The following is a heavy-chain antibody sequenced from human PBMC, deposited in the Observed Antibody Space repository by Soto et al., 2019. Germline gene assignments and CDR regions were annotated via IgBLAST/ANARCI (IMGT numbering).Heavy chain of an antibody. V-gene: IGHV4-34*01. Sequence: PSETLSLTCAVYGGSFSGYYWSWIRQPPGKGLEWIGEINHSGSTNYNPSLKSRVTISVDTSKNQFSLKLSSVTAADTAVYYCARGPGASITMVRGGRYYYYMDVWGKGTTVTVSS. CDR3: ARGPGASITMVRGGRYYYYMDV. CDR1: GGSFSGYY. D-gene: IGHD3-10*01. CDR2: INHSGST. J-gene: IGHJ6*03.